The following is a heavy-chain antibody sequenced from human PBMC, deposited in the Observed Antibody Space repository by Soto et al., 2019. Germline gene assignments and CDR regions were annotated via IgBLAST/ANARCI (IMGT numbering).Heavy chain of an antibody. D-gene: IGHD3-10*01. CDR1: GFTFGTPG. CDR2: LSGDNNTDT. J-gene: IGHJ6*02. Sequence: PGGSLRLSCVASGFTFGTPGMSWVRQAPGKGLEWISGLSGDNNTDTKYADSVKGRFTISRDNSKSTLYLQMNSLRAEDTAVYYCARARPMVRGVAYMDVWGQGTTVTVSS. V-gene: IGHV3-23*01. CDR3: ARARPMVRGVAYMDV.